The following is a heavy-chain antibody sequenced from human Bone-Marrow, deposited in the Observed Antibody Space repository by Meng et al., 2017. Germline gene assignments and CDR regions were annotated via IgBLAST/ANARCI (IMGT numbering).Heavy chain of an antibody. CDR1: EFSFSSYE. J-gene: IGHJ4*02. CDR3: ARVGALYYYDSTGYYS. CDR2: ISSGGSTI. Sequence: GESLRLSCAASEFSFSSYEMNWVRQAPGKGLEWVSYISSGGSTIYYADSVKGRFAISRDNAKNSLYLHMNILRAEDTAVYYCARVGALYYYDSTGYYSWGQGTLVTVSS. D-gene: IGHD3-22*01. V-gene: IGHV3-48*03.